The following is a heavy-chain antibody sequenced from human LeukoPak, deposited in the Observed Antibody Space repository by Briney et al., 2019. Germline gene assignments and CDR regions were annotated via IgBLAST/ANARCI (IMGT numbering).Heavy chain of an antibody. CDR2: IIPIFGTA. V-gene: IGHV1-69*05. J-gene: IGHJ3*02. D-gene: IGHD3-16*02. Sequence: GASVKVSCKASGGTFSSYAISWVRQAPGQGLEWMGGIIPIFGTANYAQKFQGRVTITTDESTSTDYMELSSLRSEDTAVYYCARAFGGVIVDAFDIWGQGTMVTVSS. CDR3: ARAFGGVIVDAFDI. CDR1: GGTFSSYA.